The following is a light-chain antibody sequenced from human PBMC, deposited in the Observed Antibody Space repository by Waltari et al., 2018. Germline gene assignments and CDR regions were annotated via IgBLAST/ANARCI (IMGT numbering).Light chain of an antibody. V-gene: IGLV4-69*01. CDR2: VKSDGSH. Sequence: QLVLTQSPSASASLGASVKLTCTLSSGHSTNIIAWLPQQPGKGPRFLMNVKSDGSHNKGVGIPDRFSGSSSGAERYLTISSLQSEDEADYYCQTGGHGTWVFGGGTRLTVL. CDR1: SGHSTNI. CDR3: QTGGHGTWV. J-gene: IGLJ3*02.